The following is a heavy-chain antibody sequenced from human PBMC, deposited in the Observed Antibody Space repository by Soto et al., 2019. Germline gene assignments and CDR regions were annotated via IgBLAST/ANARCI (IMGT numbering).Heavy chain of an antibody. Sequence: SETLSLTCAVSGCSISSSNWWRWIRQPPGKGLEWIGYIYYSGSTNYNPSLKSRVTISVDTSKNQFSLKLSSVTAADTAVYYCARSDGRYWGQGTLVIVSS. CDR2: IYYSGST. J-gene: IGHJ4*02. V-gene: IGHV4-28*01. CDR1: GCSISSSNW. CDR3: ARSDGRY.